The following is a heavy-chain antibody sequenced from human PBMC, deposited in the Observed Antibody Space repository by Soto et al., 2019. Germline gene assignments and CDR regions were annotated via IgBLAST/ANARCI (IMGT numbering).Heavy chain of an antibody. D-gene: IGHD6-19*01. CDR3: AREFSVAGTFDY. J-gene: IGHJ4*02. V-gene: IGHV3-33*01. Sequence: QVQLVESGGGVVQPGRSLRLSCAASGFTFSSYGMHWVRQAPGKGLEWVAVIWYDGSNKYYADSVKGRFTISRDNSKNTLYLQMNSLIAEDTAVNYCAREFSVAGTFDYWGQGTLVTVSS. CDR1: GFTFSSYG. CDR2: IWYDGSNK.